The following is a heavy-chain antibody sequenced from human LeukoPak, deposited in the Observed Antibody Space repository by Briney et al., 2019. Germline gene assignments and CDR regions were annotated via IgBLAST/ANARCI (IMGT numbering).Heavy chain of an antibody. CDR3: ARVGEVGYCSGGSCYLFDY. V-gene: IGHV1-18*01. D-gene: IGHD2-15*01. CDR1: GYTFTSYG. J-gene: IGHJ4*02. Sequence: ASVKVSCKASGYTFTSYGISWVRPAPGQGLEWMGWISAYNGNTNYAQKLQSRVTMTTDTSTSTAYNELRSLRSDDTAVYYCARVGEVGYCSGGSCYLFDYWGQGTLVIVSS. CDR2: ISAYNGNT.